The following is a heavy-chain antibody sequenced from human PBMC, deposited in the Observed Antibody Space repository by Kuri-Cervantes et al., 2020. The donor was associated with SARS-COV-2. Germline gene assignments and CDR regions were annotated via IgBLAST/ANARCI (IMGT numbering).Heavy chain of an antibody. J-gene: IGHJ4*02. CDR1: GGSISSGGYY. Sequence: SETLSLTCTVSGGSISSGGYYWSWIRQHPGKGLEWIGRIYTSGSTNYNPSLKSRVTISVDTSKNQFSLKLSSVTAADTAVYYCASNPNYDFWSGYFDYWGQGTLVTVSS. CDR3: ASNPNYDFWSGYFDY. V-gene: IGHV4-61*02. CDR2: IYTSGST. D-gene: IGHD3-3*01.